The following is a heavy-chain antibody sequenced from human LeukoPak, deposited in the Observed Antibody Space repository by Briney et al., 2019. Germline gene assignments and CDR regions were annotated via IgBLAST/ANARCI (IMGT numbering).Heavy chain of an antibody. CDR3: ARIRSWLTGYYFDY. D-gene: IGHD6-13*01. CDR2: IYYSGST. Sequence: SETLSLTCTVSGGSISSYYWSWIRQPPGKGLEWLGYIYYSGSTNYNPSLKSRVTISVDTSKNQFSLKLSSVTAADTAVYYCARIRSWLTGYYFDYWGQGTLVTVSS. V-gene: IGHV4-59*01. J-gene: IGHJ4*02. CDR1: GGSISSYY.